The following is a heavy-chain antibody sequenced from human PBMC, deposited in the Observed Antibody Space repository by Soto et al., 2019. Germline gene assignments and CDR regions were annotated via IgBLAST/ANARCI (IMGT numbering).Heavy chain of an antibody. D-gene: IGHD2-15*01. J-gene: IGHJ6*02. Sequence: PSETLSLTCAVYGVSFSGHYWSWIRQPPGKGLEWIGEINHSGSTNYNPSLKSRVTISVDTPKNQFSLKLSYVAAADTAVYYCARLVVVVAATESRYYYYGMDVWGQGTMVTVSS. V-gene: IGHV4-34*01. CDR1: GVSFSGHY. CDR2: INHSGST. CDR3: ARLVVVVAATESRYYYYGMDV.